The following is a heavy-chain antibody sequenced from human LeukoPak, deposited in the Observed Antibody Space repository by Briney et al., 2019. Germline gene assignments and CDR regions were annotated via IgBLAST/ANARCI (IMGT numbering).Heavy chain of an antibody. Sequence: GGSLRLSCAASGFTVSSNYMSWVRQAPGKGLEWVSVIYSGGSTYYADSVKGRFTISRDNSKNTLHLQMNSLRAEDTAMYYCARAGGWLREFDYWGQGTLVTVSS. J-gene: IGHJ4*02. CDR1: GFTVSSNY. CDR3: ARAGGWLREFDY. D-gene: IGHD5-12*01. CDR2: IYSGGST. V-gene: IGHV3-53*01.